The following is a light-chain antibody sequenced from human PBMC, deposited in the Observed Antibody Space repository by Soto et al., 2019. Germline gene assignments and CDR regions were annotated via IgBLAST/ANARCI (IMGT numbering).Light chain of an antibody. V-gene: IGKV3-20*01. CDR2: GVS. CDR3: QHYGNSPYT. J-gene: IGKJ2*01. Sequence: EIVLTQSPGTLSLSPGERVILSCRASQSLSRTYLAWYQQKPGQAPRLLIYGVSSRATGMPDMFSGSGSGTDFTLTISRLEPEDFAVYYCQHYGNSPYTFGQGTKLEI. CDR1: QSLSRTY.